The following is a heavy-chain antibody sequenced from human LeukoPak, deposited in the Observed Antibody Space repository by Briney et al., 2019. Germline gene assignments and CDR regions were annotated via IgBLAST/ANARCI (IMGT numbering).Heavy chain of an antibody. D-gene: IGHD5-24*01. CDR3: ARLTVRDGYNFAY. CDR2: INPNSGGT. Sequence: ASVKVSCKASGYTFTGYYMHWVRQAPGQGLEWMGWINPNSGGTNYAQKFQGRVTMTRDTSIGTAYMELSRLRSDDTAVYYCARLTVRDGYNFAYWGQGTLVTVSS. CDR1: GYTFTGYY. J-gene: IGHJ4*02. V-gene: IGHV1-2*02.